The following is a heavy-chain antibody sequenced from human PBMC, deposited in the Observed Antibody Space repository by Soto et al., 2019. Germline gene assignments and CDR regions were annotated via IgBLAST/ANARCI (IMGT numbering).Heavy chain of an antibody. CDR2: IYYSGST. CDR1: GGSVSSGSYY. D-gene: IGHD6-13*01. CDR3: ARDPGYSSSWYTSGGYYYGMDV. V-gene: IGHV4-61*01. J-gene: IGHJ6*02. Sequence: NPSETLSLTCTVSGGSVSSGSYYWSWIRQPPGKGLEWIGYIYYSGSTNYNPSLKSRVTISVDTSKNQFSLKLSSVTAADTAVYYCARDPGYSSSWYTSGGYYYGMDVWGQGTTVTVSS.